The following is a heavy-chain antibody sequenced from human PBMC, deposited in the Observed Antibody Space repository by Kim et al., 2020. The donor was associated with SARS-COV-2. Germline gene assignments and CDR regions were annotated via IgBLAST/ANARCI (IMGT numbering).Heavy chain of an antibody. CDR1: GFTFSSYA. Sequence: GGSLRLSCAASGFTFSSYAMHWVRQAPGKGLEWVAVISYDGSNKYYADSVKGRFTISRDNSKNTLYLQMNSLRAEDMAVYYCARPAGGSYFDAFDIWGQGTMVTVSS. CDR3: ARPAGGSYFDAFDI. CDR2: ISYDGSNK. J-gene: IGHJ3*02. V-gene: IGHV3-30*04. D-gene: IGHD1-26*01.